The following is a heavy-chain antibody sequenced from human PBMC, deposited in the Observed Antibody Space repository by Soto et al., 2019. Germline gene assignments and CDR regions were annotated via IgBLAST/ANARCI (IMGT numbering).Heavy chain of an antibody. D-gene: IGHD3-22*01. V-gene: IGHV3-53*01. CDR2: IYTSGIT. J-gene: IGHJ4*02. Sequence: GGSLRLSCAVSGFTVNDNYFNWVRQAPGKGLEWVSVIYTSGITYYADSVKGRFTISRDNSKNTVYLQMDSLRDEDTAVYYCTRGTVHYTDTTGYFLYDYWGQGTLVTVYS. CDR3: TRGTVHYTDTTGYFLYDY. CDR1: GFTVNDNY.